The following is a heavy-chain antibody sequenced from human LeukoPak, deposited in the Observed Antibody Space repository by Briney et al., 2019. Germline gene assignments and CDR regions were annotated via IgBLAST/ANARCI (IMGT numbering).Heavy chain of an antibody. D-gene: IGHD6-19*01. CDR3: AKIPIAVAGLGFDP. J-gene: IGHJ5*02. CDR1: GFTFSSYS. CDR2: ISSSSSYI. V-gene: IGHV3-21*04. Sequence: SGGSLRLSCAVSGFTFSSYSMNWVRQAPGKGLEWVSSISSSSSYIYYADSVKGRFTISRDNSKNTLYLQMNSLRAEDTAVYYCAKIPIAVAGLGFDPWGQGTLVTVSS.